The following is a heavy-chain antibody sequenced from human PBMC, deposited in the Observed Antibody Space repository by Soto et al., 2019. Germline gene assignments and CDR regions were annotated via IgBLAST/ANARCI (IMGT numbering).Heavy chain of an antibody. CDR3: ATSTKLNYYDSSGYSH. J-gene: IGHJ4*02. V-gene: IGHV1-24*01. D-gene: IGHD3-22*01. Sequence: ASVKVSCKVSGYTLTELSMHWVRQAPGKGLEWMGGFDPEDGETIYAQKFQGRVTMTEDTSTDTAYMELSSLRSEDTAVYCCATSTKLNYYDSSGYSHWGQGTLVTVSS. CDR2: FDPEDGET. CDR1: GYTLTELS.